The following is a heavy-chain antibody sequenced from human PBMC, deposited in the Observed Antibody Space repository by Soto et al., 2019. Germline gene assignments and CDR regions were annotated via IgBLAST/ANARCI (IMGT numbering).Heavy chain of an antibody. CDR3: AREGLYSYGIFDY. CDR1: GFTFDDYT. V-gene: IGHV3-43*01. Sequence: GGSLRLSCAASGFTFDDYTMHWVRQAPGKGLEWVSLISWDGGSTYYADSVKGRFTISRDNSKNTLYLQINSLRAEDTAVYYCAREGLYSYGIFDYWGQGTLVTVSS. CDR2: ISWDGGST. D-gene: IGHD5-18*01. J-gene: IGHJ4*02.